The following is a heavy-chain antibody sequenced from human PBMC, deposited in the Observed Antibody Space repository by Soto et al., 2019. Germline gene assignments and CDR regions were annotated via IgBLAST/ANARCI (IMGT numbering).Heavy chain of an antibody. CDR1: GYTFTDYY. V-gene: IGHV1-2*02. D-gene: IGHD3-10*01. CDR3: ANTATMEHRPHY. CDR2: INPNSGGT. Sequence: ASVKASCKAPGYTFTDYYLHWGRQAPGQGLEWMGWINPNSGGTNYAQKFQGRVTMTRDTSISTAYMELSRLRADDTAVYYCANTATMEHRPHYWGQAPLIAV. J-gene: IGHJ4*02.